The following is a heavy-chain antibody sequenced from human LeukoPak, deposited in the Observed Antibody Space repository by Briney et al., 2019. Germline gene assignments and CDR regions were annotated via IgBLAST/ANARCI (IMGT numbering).Heavy chain of an antibody. CDR1: GYTFTSYA. CDR3: ARSGDYLSAFDI. Sequence: ASVKVSRKASGYTFTSYAMHWVRQAPGQRLEWMGWINAGNGNTKYSQKFQGRVTITRDTSASTAYMELSSLRSEDTAVYYCARSGDYLSAFDIWGQGTMVTVSS. D-gene: IGHD4-17*01. CDR2: INAGNGNT. J-gene: IGHJ3*02. V-gene: IGHV1-3*01.